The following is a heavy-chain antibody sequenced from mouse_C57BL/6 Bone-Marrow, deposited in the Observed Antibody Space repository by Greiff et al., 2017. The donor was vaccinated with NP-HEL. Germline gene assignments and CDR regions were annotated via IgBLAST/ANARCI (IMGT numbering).Heavy chain of an antibody. CDR2: IRLKSDNYAT. CDR1: GFTFSNYW. CDR3: TGGEDAMDY. Sequence: EVMLVESGGGLVQPGGSMKLSCVASGFTFSNYWMNWVRQSPEKGLEWVAQIRLKSDNYATHYAESVKGRFTISRDDSKSSVYLQMNNLRAEDTGIYYCTGGEDAMDYWGQGTSVTVSS. V-gene: IGHV6-3*01. J-gene: IGHJ4*01.